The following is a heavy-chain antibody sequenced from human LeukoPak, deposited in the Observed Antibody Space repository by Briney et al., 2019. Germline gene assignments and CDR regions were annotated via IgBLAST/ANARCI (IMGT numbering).Heavy chain of an antibody. J-gene: IGHJ4*02. CDR1: GLTFSNYA. CDR3: AKDYSDSRVGDVFLEY. CDR2: ITSGFTP. V-gene: IGHV3-23*01. Sequence: PGGSLRLSCAASGLTFSNYAMSWFRQAPGKGLEWVSGITSGFTPLYADSVKGRFTISRDNSKSTFQLQMNSLRAEDTAVYYCAKDYSDSRVGDVFLEYWGQGTLVTVSS. D-gene: IGHD1-26*01.